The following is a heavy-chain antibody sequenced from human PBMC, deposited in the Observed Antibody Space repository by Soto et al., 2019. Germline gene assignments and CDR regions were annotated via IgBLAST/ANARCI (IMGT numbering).Heavy chain of an antibody. Sequence: PSDTLSLTCTVSGGSVSSGSYYWSWIRQPPGKGLEWIGYIYYSGSTNYNPSLKSRVTISVGTSKNQFSLKLSSVTAADTAVYYCARDLVRDYYYYGMDVWGQGTTVIVSS. CDR3: ARDLVRDYYYYGMDV. J-gene: IGHJ6*02. CDR1: GGSVSSGSYY. CDR2: IYYSGST. D-gene: IGHD6-13*01. V-gene: IGHV4-61*01.